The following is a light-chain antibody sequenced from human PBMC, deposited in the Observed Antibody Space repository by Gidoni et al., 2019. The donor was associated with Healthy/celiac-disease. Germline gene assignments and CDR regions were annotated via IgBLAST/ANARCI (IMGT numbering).Light chain of an antibody. V-gene: IGKV3-20*01. CDR2: GAS. J-gene: IGKJ1*01. CDR3: QQYGSSPRT. Sequence: VLTQCQGTRHLSPGERATLSCRASQSVSSSYLAWYQQKPGQAPRLLIYGASSRATGIPDRFSGSGSGTDFTLTISRLEPEDFAVYYCQQYGSSPRTFGQGTKVEIK. CDR1: QSVSSSY.